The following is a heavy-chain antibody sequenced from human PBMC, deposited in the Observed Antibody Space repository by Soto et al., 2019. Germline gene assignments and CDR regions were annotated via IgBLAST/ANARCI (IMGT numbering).Heavy chain of an antibody. CDR2: ISWNSGSI. J-gene: IGHJ4*02. Sequence: EVQLVESGGGLVQPGRSLRLSCAASGFTFDDYAMHWVRQATGKGLEWVSGISWNSGSIGYADTVKGRFTISRDNDKNSLYLQMNSLRAEDTALYYCAKDGSPVGTYYFDYWGQGTLVTVSS. V-gene: IGHV3-9*01. CDR1: GFTFDDYA. D-gene: IGHD1-1*01. CDR3: AKDGSPVGTYYFDY.